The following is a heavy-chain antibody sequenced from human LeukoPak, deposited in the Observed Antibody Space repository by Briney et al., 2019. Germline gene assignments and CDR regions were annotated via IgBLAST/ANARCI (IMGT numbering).Heavy chain of an antibody. D-gene: IGHD3-9*01. CDR1: GSTFSSYW. CDR3: ARGYYDILTGYSYYFDY. CDR2: IKQDGSEK. J-gene: IGHJ4*02. Sequence: PGGSLRLSCAASGSTFSSYWMSWVRQAPGKGLEWVANIKQDGSEKYYVDSVKGRFTISRDNAKNSLYLQMNSLRAEDTAVYYCARGYYDILTGYSYYFDYWGQGTLVTVSS. V-gene: IGHV3-7*01.